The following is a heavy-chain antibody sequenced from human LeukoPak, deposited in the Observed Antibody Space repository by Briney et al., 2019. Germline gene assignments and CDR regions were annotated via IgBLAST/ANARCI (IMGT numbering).Heavy chain of an antibody. Sequence: SETLSLTCTVSGASIGAFHWTWFRQPAGKGLEWIGLIYSSGSTLFNPSLKSRVAMSVDLTKNQLSLKLTSVTAADMAMYYCARKDGDYWGRGTLVTVSS. V-gene: IGHV4-4*07. CDR2: IYSSGST. J-gene: IGHJ4*02. CDR3: ARKDGDY. CDR1: GASIGAFH.